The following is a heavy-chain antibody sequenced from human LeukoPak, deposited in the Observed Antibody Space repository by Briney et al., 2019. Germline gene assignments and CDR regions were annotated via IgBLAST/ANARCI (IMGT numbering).Heavy chain of an antibody. CDR1: GFTFSSYG. D-gene: IGHD3-3*01. V-gene: IGHV3-30*02. CDR2: IRYDGSNK. CDR3: AKDPVYDFWSGQHDY. Sequence: GGSLRLSCAASGFTFSSYGMHWVRQAPGKGLEWVAFIRYDGSNKYYADSVKGRFTISRDNSKNTLYLQMNSLRAEDTAVYYCAKDPVYDFWSGQHDYWGQGTLVTVSS. J-gene: IGHJ4*02.